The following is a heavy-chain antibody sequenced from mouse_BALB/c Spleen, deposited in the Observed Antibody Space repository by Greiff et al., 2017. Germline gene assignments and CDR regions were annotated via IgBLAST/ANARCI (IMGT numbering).Heavy chain of an antibody. CDR3: ARVRRYDGDYAMDY. CDR2: INPYNDGT. V-gene: IGHV1-14*01. Sequence: VQLQQSGPELVKPGASVKMSCKASGYTFTSYVMHWVKQKPGQGLEWIGYINPYNDGTKYNEKFKGKATLTSDKSSSTAYMELSSLTSEDSAVYYCARVRRYDGDYAMDYWGQGTSVTVSS. D-gene: IGHD2-14*01. CDR1: GYTFTSYV. J-gene: IGHJ4*01.